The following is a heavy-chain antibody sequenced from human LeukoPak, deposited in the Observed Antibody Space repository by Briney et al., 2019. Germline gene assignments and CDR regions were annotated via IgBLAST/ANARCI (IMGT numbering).Heavy chain of an antibody. CDR3: ARGASLAYYVDV. V-gene: IGHV3-9*01. J-gene: IGHJ6*04. CDR2: ISWNSGSI. Sequence: PGRSLRLSCAASGFTFDDYGMHWVRQGPGKGLEWVSGISWNSGSIGYADSVKGRFTISRDNAKNMVYLQMNSLRAEDTAVYYCARGASLAYYVDVWGKGTTVTVSS. D-gene: IGHD3-16*01. CDR1: GFTFDDYG.